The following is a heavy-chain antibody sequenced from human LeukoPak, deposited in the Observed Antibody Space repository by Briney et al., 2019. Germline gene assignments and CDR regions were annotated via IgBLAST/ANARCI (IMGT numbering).Heavy chain of an antibody. CDR1: GFTFSSYS. CDR3: ARDIVVVPAAMVTDY. CDR2: ISSSSSTI. D-gene: IGHD2-2*01. V-gene: IGHV3-48*04. J-gene: IGHJ4*02. Sequence: PGGSLRLSCAASGFTFSSYSMNWVRQAPGKGLEWVSYISSSSSTIYYADSVKGRFTISRDNAKNSLYLQMNSLRAEDTAVYYCARDIVVVPAAMVTDYWGQGTLVTVSS.